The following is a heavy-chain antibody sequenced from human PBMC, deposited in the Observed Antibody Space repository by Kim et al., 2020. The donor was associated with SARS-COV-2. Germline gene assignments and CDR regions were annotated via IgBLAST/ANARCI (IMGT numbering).Heavy chain of an antibody. Sequence: SETLSLTCAVYGGSFSGYYWSWIRQPSGKGLEWIGEINHSGSTNYNPSLKSRVTISVDTSKNQFSLKLSSVTAADTAVYYCARSYSISSYGYWGQGTLVTVSS. D-gene: IGHD2-2*01. V-gene: IGHV4-34*01. J-gene: IGHJ4*02. CDR2: INHSGST. CDR1: GGSFSGYY. CDR3: ARSYSISSYGY.